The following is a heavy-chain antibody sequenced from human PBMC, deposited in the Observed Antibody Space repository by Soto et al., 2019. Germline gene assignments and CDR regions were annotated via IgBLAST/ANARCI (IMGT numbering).Heavy chain of an antibody. J-gene: IGHJ4*02. CDR1: GFTISDYY. Sequence: GGSLRLSCAASGFTISDYYMSWIRQAPGKGLEWVSYISSSDTIISYADSVRGRLTISRDNAKNSVHLQMNSLRVEDTAVYYCARGFYSDYWGQGALVTVSS. CDR2: ISSSDTII. CDR3: ARGFYSDY. V-gene: IGHV3-11*04. D-gene: IGHD2-21*01.